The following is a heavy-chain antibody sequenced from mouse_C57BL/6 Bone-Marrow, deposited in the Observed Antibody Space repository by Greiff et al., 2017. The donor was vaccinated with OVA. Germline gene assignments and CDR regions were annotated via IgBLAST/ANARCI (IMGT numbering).Heavy chain of an antibody. CDR3: ARVRWFLAWFAY. CDR2: IHPNSGST. V-gene: IGHV1-64*01. Sequence: QVQLKQPGAELVKPGASVKLSCKASGYTFTSYWMHWVKQRPGQGLEWIGMIHPNSGSTNYNEKFKSKATLTVDKSSSTAYMQLSSLTSEDSAVYYCARVRWFLAWFAYWGQGTLVTVSA. D-gene: IGHD2-3*01. CDR1: GYTFTSYW. J-gene: IGHJ3*01.